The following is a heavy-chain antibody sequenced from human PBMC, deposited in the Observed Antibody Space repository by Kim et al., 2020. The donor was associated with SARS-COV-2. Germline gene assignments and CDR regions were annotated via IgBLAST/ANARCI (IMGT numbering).Heavy chain of an antibody. V-gene: IGHV3-30-3*01. Sequence: GGSLRLSCAASGFTFSSYAMHWVRQAPGKGLEWVAVISYDGSNKYYADSVKGRFTISRDNSKNTLYLQMNSLRAEDTAVYYCARGPKWELFAGDWGQGTLVTVSS. J-gene: IGHJ4*02. CDR1: GFTFSSYA. CDR2: ISYDGSNK. CDR3: ARGPKWELFAGD. D-gene: IGHD1-26*01.